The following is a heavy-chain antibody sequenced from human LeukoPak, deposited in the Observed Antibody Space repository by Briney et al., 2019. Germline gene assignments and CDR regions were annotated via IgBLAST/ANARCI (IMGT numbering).Heavy chain of an antibody. D-gene: IGHD3-10*01. CDR3: ARGRAMVRGVIITFLDY. J-gene: IGHJ4*02. V-gene: IGHV3-30-3*01. Sequence: GGSLRLSCAASGFTFNNSAIHWVRQTPGKGLEWVAVMSSDGTIEHYADSVKGRFTISRDNSKNTLYLQMNSLRAEDTAVYYCARGRAMVRGVIITFLDYWGQGTLVTVSS. CDR1: GFTFNNSA. CDR2: MSSDGTIE.